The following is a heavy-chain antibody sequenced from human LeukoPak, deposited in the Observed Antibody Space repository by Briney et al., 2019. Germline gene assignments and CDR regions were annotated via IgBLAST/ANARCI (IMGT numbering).Heavy chain of an antibody. D-gene: IGHD3-3*01. J-gene: IGHJ6*03. CDR3: ARGPNYDLQDYYYYYMDV. V-gene: IGHV1-69*05. Sequence: SVTVSCKACGGTFSNYAISWLRQAPGQGLAWMGWIIPIFGTANYAQKFQGRVTITTNESTSTAYMELSSLRSEDTAVYYCARGPNYDLQDYYYYYMDVWGKGTTVTVSS. CDR2: IIPIFGTA. CDR1: GGTFSNYA.